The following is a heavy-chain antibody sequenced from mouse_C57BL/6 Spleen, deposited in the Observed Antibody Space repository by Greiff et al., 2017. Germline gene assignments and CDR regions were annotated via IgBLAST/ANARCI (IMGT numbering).Heavy chain of an antibody. D-gene: IGHD1-1*01. CDR2: IYPRSGST. Sequence: QVHVKQSGAELARPGASVKLSCKASGYTFTSYGISWVKQRTGQGLEWIGEIYPRSGSTYYNEKFKGKATLTADKSSSTAYMELRSLTSEDSAVYFWARILTRVVATDYAMDYWGQGTSVTVSS. CDR1: GYTFTSYG. V-gene: IGHV1-81*01. J-gene: IGHJ4*01. CDR3: ARILTRVVATDYAMDY.